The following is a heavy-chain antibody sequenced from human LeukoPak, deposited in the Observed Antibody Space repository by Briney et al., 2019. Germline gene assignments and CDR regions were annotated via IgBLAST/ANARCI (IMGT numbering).Heavy chain of an antibody. V-gene: IGHV1-18*01. CDR3: ARSLRQLRALDAFDI. CDR2: ISAYNGNT. D-gene: IGHD2-2*01. J-gene: IGHJ3*02. CDR1: GYTFTSYG. Sequence: ASVKVSCKASGYTFTSYGISWVRQAPGQGLEWMGWISAYNGNTNYAQKLQGRVTMTTDTSTSTAYMELRSLRSDDTAVYYCARSLRQLRALDAFDIWGQGTMVTVSS.